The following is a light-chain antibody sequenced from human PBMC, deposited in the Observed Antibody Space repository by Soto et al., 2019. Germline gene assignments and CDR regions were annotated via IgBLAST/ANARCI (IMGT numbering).Light chain of an antibody. J-gene: IGKJ2*03. CDR3: QHSKNFSYS. V-gene: IGKV1-5*01. CDR2: VAS. CDR1: QPVHTF. Sequence: IQLTQSPSTVSASVGDSVTFSCRADQPVHTFLAWYQQKPGGAPKNVIFVASNLGRRVPSRFSGSGFGTEFDLSITSLQADDFATNYCQHSKNFSYSFGQGTKLEIK.